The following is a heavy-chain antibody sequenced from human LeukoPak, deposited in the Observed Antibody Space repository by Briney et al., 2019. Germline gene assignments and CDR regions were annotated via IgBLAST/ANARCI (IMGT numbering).Heavy chain of an antibody. Sequence: GGSLRLSCAASGFTVSNNYMSWVRQAPGKGLEWVSVIYSGGGTYYADSVKGRFTISRDNSKNTLYLQMNSLRAEDTAVYYCARGSGGSYYTDYWGQGTLVTVSS. D-gene: IGHD1-26*01. CDR1: GFTVSNNY. V-gene: IGHV3-66*01. CDR2: IYSGGGT. CDR3: ARGSGGSYYTDY. J-gene: IGHJ4*02.